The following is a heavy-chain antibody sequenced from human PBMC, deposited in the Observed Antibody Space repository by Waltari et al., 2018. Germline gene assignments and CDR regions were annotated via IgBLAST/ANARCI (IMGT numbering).Heavy chain of an antibody. Sequence: QVQLQQCGAGLLPPSETLSLTSPVAGGSLSVCYWGWHRPPPGEGLEWIGEINHAGNRNYNPSLRSRVTMLVDTSRSQFSLKLSSMTAADTALYYCVRLEDCSGPGGNCYSGDAFALDVWGQGTTVTVS. CDR1: GGSLSVCY. CDR3: VRLEDCSGPGGNCYSGDAFALDV. D-gene: IGHD2-8*02. CDR2: INHAGNR. J-gene: IGHJ6*02. V-gene: IGHV4-34*02.